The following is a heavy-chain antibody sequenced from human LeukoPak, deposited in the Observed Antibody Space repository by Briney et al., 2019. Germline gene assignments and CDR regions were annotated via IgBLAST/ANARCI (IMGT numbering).Heavy chain of an antibody. CDR3: ARVSSLGYYFDY. J-gene: IGHJ4*02. Sequence: ASETLSLTCTVSGGSISSHYWSWIRQPPGKGLEWIGYIYYSGTTNYNPSLESRLTISIDTSKNQFSLKLSSVTAADTAFYYCARVSSLGYYFDYWGQGTLVTVSS. CDR2: IYYSGTT. D-gene: IGHD2-2*01. CDR1: GGSISSHY. V-gene: IGHV4-59*11.